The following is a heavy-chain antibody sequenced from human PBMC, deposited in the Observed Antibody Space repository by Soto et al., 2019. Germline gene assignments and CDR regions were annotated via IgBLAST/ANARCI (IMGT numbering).Heavy chain of an antibody. CDR3: ARGIKGLPPSAFDI. J-gene: IGHJ3*02. CDR1: GYTFSNYD. D-gene: IGHD5-12*01. CDR2: LNPNTDKT. Sequence: ASVKVSCKDSGYTFSNYDINWVRQATGQGLEGMGWLNPNTDKTVSAQKFQGRVTMTRNTSLSTAYLELSGLRSDDAAVYYCARGIKGLPPSAFDIWGQGTRVTVSS. V-gene: IGHV1-8*01.